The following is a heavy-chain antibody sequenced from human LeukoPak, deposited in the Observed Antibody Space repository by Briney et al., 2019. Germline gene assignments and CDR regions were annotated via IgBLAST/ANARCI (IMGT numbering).Heavy chain of an antibody. D-gene: IGHD6-6*01. Sequence: TGGSLRLSCAASGFTFDDYAMHWVRQAPGKGLEWVSSISRSSTYINYADSVKGRFTISRDNAKNSLYLQMNSLRAEDTAVYYCASSVADVAARPGYWGQGTLVTVSS. CDR2: ISRSSTYI. CDR3: ASSVADVAARPGY. J-gene: IGHJ4*02. CDR1: GFTFDDYA. V-gene: IGHV3-21*01.